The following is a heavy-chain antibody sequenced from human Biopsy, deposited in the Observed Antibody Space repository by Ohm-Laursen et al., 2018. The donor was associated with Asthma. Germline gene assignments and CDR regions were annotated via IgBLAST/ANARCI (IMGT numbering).Heavy chain of an antibody. D-gene: IGHD4-17*01. CDR2: HDHEEGGT. J-gene: IGHJ4*02. CDR1: GYSLTDLS. V-gene: IGHV1-24*01. Sequence: GASEKASCKISGYSLTDLSMHWVRQAPGQGLEWMGGHDHEEGGTVNARRFQGRFTMTEDTSTDTAYMELSSLSSDDTAVYYCASDFPKDYVRYNFQFWGQGTLVTVSS. CDR3: ASDFPKDYVRYNFQF.